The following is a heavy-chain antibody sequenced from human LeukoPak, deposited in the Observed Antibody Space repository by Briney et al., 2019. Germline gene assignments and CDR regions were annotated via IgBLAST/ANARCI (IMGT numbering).Heavy chain of an antibody. J-gene: IGHJ3*02. Sequence: GGSLRLSCAASGFTFSSYAMHWVRQAPGKGLEWVAVISYDGSNKYYADSVEGRFTISRDNSKNTLYLQMNSLRAEDTAVYYCARVGWFGGVDAFDIWGQGTMVTVSS. CDR3: ARVGWFGGVDAFDI. CDR1: GFTFSSYA. V-gene: IGHV3-30*04. CDR2: ISYDGSNK. D-gene: IGHD3-10*01.